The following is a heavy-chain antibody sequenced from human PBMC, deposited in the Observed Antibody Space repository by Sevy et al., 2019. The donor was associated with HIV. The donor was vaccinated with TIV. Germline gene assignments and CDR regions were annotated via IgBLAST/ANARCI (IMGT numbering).Heavy chain of an antibody. CDR1: GYTFTSYD. V-gene: IGHV1-8*01. CDR2: MNPNSGNT. CDR3: ARGPQLYDGDYYYYMDV. Sequence: ASVKVSCKASGYTFTSYDINWVRQATGQGLEWMGWMNPNSGNTGYAQKFQGRVTMTRNTSISTAYMELSSLRSEDTAVYYCARGPQLYDGDYYYYMDVWGKGTTVTVSS. J-gene: IGHJ6*03. D-gene: IGHD5-12*01.